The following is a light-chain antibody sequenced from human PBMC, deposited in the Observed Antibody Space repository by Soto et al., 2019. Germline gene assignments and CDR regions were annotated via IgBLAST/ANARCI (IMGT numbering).Light chain of an antibody. CDR2: DNN. Sequence: QSVLTQPPSVSAAPGQKVTISCSGSSSNIGNNYVFWYQQLPGTAPKLLIYDNNKRPSGIPDRFSGSTSGTSATLSTTRLQADDEAYYYCGTWDSRLGVVFGGGTKLTVL. CDR3: GTWDSRLGVV. CDR1: SSNIGNNY. J-gene: IGLJ2*01. V-gene: IGLV1-51*01.